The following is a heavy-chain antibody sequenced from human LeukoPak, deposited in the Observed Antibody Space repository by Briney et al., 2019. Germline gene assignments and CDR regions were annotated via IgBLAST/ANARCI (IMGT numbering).Heavy chain of an antibody. V-gene: IGHV3-21*01. CDR3: ARVLSWFWAFDI. CDR1: GFTFSSYS. J-gene: IGHJ3*02. D-gene: IGHD3-3*01. Sequence: PGGSLRLSCAASGFTFSSYSMNWVRQAPGKGLEWVSSISSSSSYIYYADSVKGRFTISRDNAKNSLYLQMNSLRAEDTAVYYCARVLSWFWAFDIWGQGTMVPVSS. CDR2: ISSSSSYI.